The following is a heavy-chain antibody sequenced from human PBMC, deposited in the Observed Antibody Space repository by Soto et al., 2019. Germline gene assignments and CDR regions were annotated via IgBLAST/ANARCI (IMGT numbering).Heavy chain of an antibody. D-gene: IGHD4-17*01. CDR2: IYYSGST. CDR1: GGSISSYY. V-gene: IGHV4-59*08. CDR3: ARGYGDYVLDF. J-gene: IGHJ4*02. Sequence: LSLTCTVSGGSISSYYWSWIRQPPGKGLEWIGYIYYSGSTNYNPSLKSRVTISVDTSKNQFSLKLRSVTAADTAVYYCARGYGDYVLDFWGQGTLVTVSS.